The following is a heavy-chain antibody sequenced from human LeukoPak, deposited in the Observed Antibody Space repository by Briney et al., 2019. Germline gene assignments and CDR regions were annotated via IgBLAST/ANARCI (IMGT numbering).Heavy chain of an antibody. CDR3: AATVTFP. Sequence: PGGSLRLSCAASGFTFSSYAMHWVRQAPGKGLEWVAVISYDGSNKYYADSVKGRFTISRDNSKNTLYLQMNSLRAEDTAVYYCAATVTFPRGQGTLVTASS. CDR2: ISYDGSNK. V-gene: IGHV3-30-3*01. J-gene: IGHJ5*02. D-gene: IGHD4-17*01. CDR1: GFTFSSYA.